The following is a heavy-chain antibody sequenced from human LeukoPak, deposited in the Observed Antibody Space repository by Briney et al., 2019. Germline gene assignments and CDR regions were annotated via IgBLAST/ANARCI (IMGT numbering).Heavy chain of an antibody. CDR3: ARRGPAGSSSSGMDV. V-gene: IGHV6-1*01. J-gene: IGHJ6*02. CDR1: GDSVSSNSVA. D-gene: IGHD6-6*01. CDR2: TYYRSKWYN. Sequence: SQTLSLTCAISGDSVSSNSVAWNWIRQPPSRGLEWLGRTYYRSKWYNDYEVSVKSRISINPDTSKNQFSLQLNSVTPEDTAVYYCARRGPAGSSSSGMDVWGQGTTVTVSS.